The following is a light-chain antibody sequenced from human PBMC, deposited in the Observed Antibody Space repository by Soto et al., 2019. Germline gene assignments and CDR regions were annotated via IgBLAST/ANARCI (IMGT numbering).Light chain of an antibody. V-gene: IGKV3-11*01. J-gene: IGKJ5*01. CDR2: DAS. CDR3: QQRADWPIT. CDR1: QSVSSN. Sequence: EIVLTQSPGTLSLSPGERATLSCRASQSVSSNLAWYQQKPGQAPRLLIYDASNRATGIPARFSGSGSGTDFTLTISSLEPDDFAVYYCQQRADWPITFGQGTRLEIK.